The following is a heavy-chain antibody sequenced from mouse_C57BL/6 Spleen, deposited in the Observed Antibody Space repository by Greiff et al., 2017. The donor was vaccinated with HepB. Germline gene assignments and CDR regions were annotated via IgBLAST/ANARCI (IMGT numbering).Heavy chain of an antibody. D-gene: IGHD1-1*01. CDR2: IYPGDGDT. Sequence: QVQLKQSGPELVKPGASVKISCKASGYAFSSSWMNWVKQRPGKGLEWIGRIYPGDGDTNDNGKFKGKATLTAYKSSSTAYMQLSSLTSEDSAVYFCSRGGFITTARGAIDYWGQGTSVTVSS. CDR1: GYAFSSSW. J-gene: IGHJ4*01. CDR3: SRGGFITTARGAIDY. V-gene: IGHV1-82*01.